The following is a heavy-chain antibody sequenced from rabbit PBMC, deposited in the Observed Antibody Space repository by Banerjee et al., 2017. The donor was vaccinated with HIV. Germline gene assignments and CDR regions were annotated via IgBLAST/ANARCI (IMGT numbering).Heavy chain of an antibody. J-gene: IGHJ4*01. CDR3: ARDLDGVIGWNLGW. V-gene: IGHV1S45*01. CDR1: GVSFSANSY. CDR2: IDAGSSGFT. D-gene: IGHD2-1*01. Sequence: QEQLVESGGGLVKPGASLTLTCIASGVSFSANSYICWVRQAPGKGLEWIVCIDAGSSGFTYFASWAKGRFTISKTSSTTVTLQMTSLTAADTATYFCARDLDGVIGWNLGWWGQGTLVTVS.